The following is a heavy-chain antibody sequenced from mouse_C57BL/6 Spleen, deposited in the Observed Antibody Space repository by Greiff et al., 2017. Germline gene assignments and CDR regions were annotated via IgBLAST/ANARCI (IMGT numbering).Heavy chain of an antibody. V-gene: IGHV3-6*01. CDR1: GYSITSGYY. Sequence: EVKLVESGPGLVKPSQSLSLTCSVTGYSITSGYYWNWIRQFPGNKLEWMGYISYDGSNNYNPSLKNRISITRDTSKNQFFLKLNSVTTEDTATYDCARDRGYDNAYWGQGTLVTVSA. D-gene: IGHD2-2*01. CDR3: ARDRGYDNAY. J-gene: IGHJ3*01. CDR2: ISYDGSN.